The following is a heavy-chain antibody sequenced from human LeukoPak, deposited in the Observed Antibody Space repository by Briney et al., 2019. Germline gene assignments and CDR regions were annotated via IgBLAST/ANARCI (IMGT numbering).Heavy chain of an antibody. J-gene: IGHJ4*02. V-gene: IGHV3-23*01. Sequence: GGSLRLSCAASGFTFSSYAMSWVRQAPGKGLEWVSGISGSGVSTYYADSVKGRFTISRDDSKNTLYLQMNSLRAEDTAVYYCVYSSGWYYFDYWGQGSLVTVSS. CDR2: ISGSGVST. CDR3: VYSSGWYYFDY. D-gene: IGHD6-19*01. CDR1: GFTFSSYA.